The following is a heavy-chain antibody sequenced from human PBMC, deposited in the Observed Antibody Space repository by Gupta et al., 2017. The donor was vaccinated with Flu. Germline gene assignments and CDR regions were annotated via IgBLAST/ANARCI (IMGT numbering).Heavy chain of an antibody. V-gene: IGHV4-39*01. CDR2: IYYSGIT. Sequence: QLQLQESGPGLVKPSATLSHTCTVSGGSISYGDYFWGWVRQPAGKGLEGIGNIYYSGITYYNPSLKSRVTMSLDTTKNQFSLKLSSVTEADTAVYYCARRAYFGSSFLYYFYYWGQETLVPVSS. D-gene: IGHD3-22*01. J-gene: IGHJ4*02. CDR1: GGSISYGDYF. CDR3: ARRAYFGSSFLYYFYY.